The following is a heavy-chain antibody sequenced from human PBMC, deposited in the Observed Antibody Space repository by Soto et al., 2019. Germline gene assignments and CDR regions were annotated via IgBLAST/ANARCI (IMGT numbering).Heavy chain of an antibody. CDR1: GITLRNSG. D-gene: IGHD3-16*01. CDR2: ISDDGYNK. Sequence: PGGPLRFSCTPSGITLRNSGLHWVRDAPGKGLEWVALISDDGYNKYYTASSRGRVTVSRDNFKNTLFLQMDSLRPEDTAVYYCAKKIIDYAAYSDAMDVWGQGTTVTVSS. J-gene: IGHJ6*02. CDR3: AKKIIDYAAYSDAMDV. V-gene: IGHV3-30*18.